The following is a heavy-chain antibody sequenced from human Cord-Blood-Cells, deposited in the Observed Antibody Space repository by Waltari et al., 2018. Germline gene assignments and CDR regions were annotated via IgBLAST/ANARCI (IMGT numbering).Heavy chain of an antibody. Sequence: EVQQVQPGAEVTKPGASLRISFKGSGYSFTSYCTGWVLQTTGKGLEWMGIIYPCDSDTRYSPSSHGQVTISADKSISTAYLQWSSLKASDTAMYYCARHWDYFDYWGQGTLVTVSS. CDR2: IYPCDSDT. V-gene: IGHV5-51*01. CDR3: ARHWDYFDY. D-gene: IGHD3-16*01. J-gene: IGHJ4*02. CDR1: GYSFTSYC.